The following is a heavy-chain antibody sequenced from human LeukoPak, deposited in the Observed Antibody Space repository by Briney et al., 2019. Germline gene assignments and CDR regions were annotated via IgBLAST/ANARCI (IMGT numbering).Heavy chain of an antibody. Sequence: SETLSLTCTVSGGSISSSSYYWGWIRQPPGKGLEWIGSIYYSGSTYYNPSLKSRVTISVDTSKNQFSLKLSSVTAADTAVYHCARALGDYDYVWGSYPHAFDIWGQGTMVTVSS. D-gene: IGHD3-16*01. CDR3: ARALGDYDYVWGSYPHAFDI. J-gene: IGHJ3*02. CDR2: IYYSGST. CDR1: GGSISSSSYY. V-gene: IGHV4-39*07.